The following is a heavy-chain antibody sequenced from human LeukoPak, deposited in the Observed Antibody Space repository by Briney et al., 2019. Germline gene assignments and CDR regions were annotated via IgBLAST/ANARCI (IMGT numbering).Heavy chain of an antibody. Sequence: GGSLRLSCAASGFTFSIAWMNWVRQAPGKGLEWVAIIWSDGSNKYYADSVKGRFTISRDNSKNTLYLQMNSLRAEDTAVYYCARADSSSWPGESFDAWGQGTMVTVSS. J-gene: IGHJ3*01. D-gene: IGHD6-13*01. V-gene: IGHV3-33*08. CDR1: GFTFSIAW. CDR3: ARADSSSWPGESFDA. CDR2: IWSDGSNK.